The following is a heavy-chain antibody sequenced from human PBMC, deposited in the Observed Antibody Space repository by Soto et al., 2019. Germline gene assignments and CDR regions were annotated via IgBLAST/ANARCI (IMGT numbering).Heavy chain of an antibody. CDR3: ARQGILVVQADHYYGMDV. Sequence: GESLKISCKGSGYSFTSYWISWVRQMPGKGLEWMGRVDPSDSYTNYSPSFQGHVTISADKSISTAYLQWSSLKASDTAMYYCARQGILVVQADHYYGMDVWGQGTTVTVSS. CDR1: GYSFTSYW. J-gene: IGHJ6*02. V-gene: IGHV5-10-1*01. D-gene: IGHD2-2*01. CDR2: VDPSDSYT.